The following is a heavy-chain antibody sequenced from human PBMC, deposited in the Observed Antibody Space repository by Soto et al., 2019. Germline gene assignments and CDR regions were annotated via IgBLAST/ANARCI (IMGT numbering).Heavy chain of an antibody. D-gene: IGHD4-17*01. V-gene: IGHV1-18*01. CDR2: ISAYNGNT. J-gene: IGHJ6*02. CDR3: ARVNDYGGNLLDYYYGMDV. CDR1: GYTFTSYG. Sequence: ASVKVSCKASGYTFTSYGISWVRQAPGQGLEWMGWISAYNGNTNYAQKLQGRVTMTTDTSTSTAYMELRSLRSDDTAVYYCARVNDYGGNLLDYYYGMDVWGQGTTVTVSS.